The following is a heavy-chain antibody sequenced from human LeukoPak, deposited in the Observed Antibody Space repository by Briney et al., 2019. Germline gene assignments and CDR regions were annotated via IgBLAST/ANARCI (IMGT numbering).Heavy chain of an antibody. Sequence: PGGSLRLSCAASGFTFSSYGMNWVRQAPGKGLEWVSYISSSSTIYYADSMKGRFTVSRDNAKNSLYLQMNSLRDEDTAIYYCARGGVGATSDYWGQGTLVTVSS. CDR2: ISSSSTI. CDR3: ARGGVGATSDY. CDR1: GFTFSSYG. J-gene: IGHJ4*02. V-gene: IGHV3-48*02. D-gene: IGHD1-26*01.